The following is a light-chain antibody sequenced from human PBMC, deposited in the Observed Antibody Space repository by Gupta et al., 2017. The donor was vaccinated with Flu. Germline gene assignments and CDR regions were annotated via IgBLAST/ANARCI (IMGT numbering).Light chain of an antibody. CDR3: SSYTSSYTFV. Sequence: QSALTQPPSVSGSPGQSVTISCTGTSSDVGTYNRVSWYQQSPGTAPKLMIYEVSKRPSGVPGRFSGSKSGNTASLTISGLEGDDEADYYYSSYTSSYTFVFGTGTKVTVL. J-gene: IGLJ1*01. CDR2: EVS. V-gene: IGLV2-18*02. CDR1: SSDVGTYNR.